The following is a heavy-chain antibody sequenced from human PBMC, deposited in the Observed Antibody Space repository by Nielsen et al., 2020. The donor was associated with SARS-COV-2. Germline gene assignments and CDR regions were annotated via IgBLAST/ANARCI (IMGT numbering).Heavy chain of an antibody. D-gene: IGHD2-15*01. Sequence: SETLSLTCTVSGGSISSYYWSWIRQPPGKGLEWIGYIYYSGSTNYNPSLKSRVTISVDTSKNQFSLKLSSVTAAGTAVYYCARGTQWDCSGGSCYSYWFDPWGQGTLVTVSS. J-gene: IGHJ5*02. CDR1: GGSISSYY. CDR2: IYYSGST. CDR3: ARGTQWDCSGGSCYSYWFDP. V-gene: IGHV4-59*01.